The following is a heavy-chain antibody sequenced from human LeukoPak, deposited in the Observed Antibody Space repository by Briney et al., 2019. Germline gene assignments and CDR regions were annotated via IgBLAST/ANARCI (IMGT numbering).Heavy chain of an antibody. CDR3: AYSDYVWGTTDY. Sequence: GESLKISCKGSGYSFSSYWIGWVRQMPGKGLEWMGIINPSGGSTSYAQKFQGRVTMTRDTSTSTVYMELSSLRSEDTAVYYCAYSDYVWGTTDYWGQGTLVTVSS. CDR1: GYSFSSYW. J-gene: IGHJ4*02. D-gene: IGHD3-16*01. V-gene: IGHV1-46*01. CDR2: INPSGGST.